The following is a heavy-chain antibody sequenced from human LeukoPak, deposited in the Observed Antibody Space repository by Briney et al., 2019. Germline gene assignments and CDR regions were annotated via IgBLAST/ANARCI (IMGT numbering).Heavy chain of an antibody. V-gene: IGHV1-2*06. CDR1: GYTFTGYY. CDR2: INPNSGGT. Sequence: ASVKVSCKASGYTFTGYYMHWVRQAPGQGLERMGRINPNSGGTNYAQKFQGRVTMTRDTSISTAYMELSRLRSDDTAVYYCARRGIAAAGTRGPFDYWGQGTLVTVSS. D-gene: IGHD6-13*01. J-gene: IGHJ4*02. CDR3: ARRGIAAAGTRGPFDY.